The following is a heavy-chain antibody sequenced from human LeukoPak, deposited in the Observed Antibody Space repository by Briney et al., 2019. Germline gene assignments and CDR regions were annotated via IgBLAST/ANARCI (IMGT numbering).Heavy chain of an antibody. Sequence: ASVKVSCKASHYTFTSTSYDISWVRQAPGQGLEWMGWISAYNANTNYAQKLQDRVTMTTDTSTSTAYMELRSLRSEDTAVYYCATEGYSGYDYVFDYWGQGTLVTVSS. J-gene: IGHJ4*02. CDR2: ISAYNANT. D-gene: IGHD5-12*01. CDR3: ATEGYSGYDYVFDY. CDR1: HYTFTSTSYD. V-gene: IGHV1-18*01.